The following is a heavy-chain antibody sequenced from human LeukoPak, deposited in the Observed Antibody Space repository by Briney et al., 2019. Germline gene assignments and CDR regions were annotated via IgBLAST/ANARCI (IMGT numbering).Heavy chain of an antibody. CDR2: ISDSGGVT. J-gene: IGHJ4*02. CDR1: GFSFRNYA. D-gene: IGHD4-17*01. Sequence: GGSLRLSCAASGFSFRNYAMSWVRQAPGKGLEWVSSISDSGGVTYYADSVKGRFTISRDNSRNTLYLQLNSLGADDTAVYYCAKIAPWGAVTTTDGFDYWGQGTLVTVSS. V-gene: IGHV3-23*01. CDR3: AKIAPWGAVTTTDGFDY.